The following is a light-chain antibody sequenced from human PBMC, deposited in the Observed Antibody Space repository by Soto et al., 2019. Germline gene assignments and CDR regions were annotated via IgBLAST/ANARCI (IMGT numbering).Light chain of an antibody. Sequence: DIQMTQSPSTLSASVGDRVTITCRASQSISSWLAWYQQKPGKAPKLLIYDASSLESGVPSRFSGSGSGTEFTLTISSLQPDDFATYYCQQYNSHLLTFGQGTKVEIK. V-gene: IGKV1-5*01. CDR1: QSISSW. CDR3: QQYNSHLLT. J-gene: IGKJ1*01. CDR2: DAS.